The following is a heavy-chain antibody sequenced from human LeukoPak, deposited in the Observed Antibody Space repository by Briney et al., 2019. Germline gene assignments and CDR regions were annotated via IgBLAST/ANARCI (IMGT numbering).Heavy chain of an antibody. V-gene: IGHV4-34*01. Sequence: PSETLSLTCAVYGGFFSGYYWTWIRQTPEKGLEWIGEMNPSGSTNYNPSLKSRVTISVDTSRNQFSLKLSSVTAADTAVYYCARQYCSGGSCLDWYFDLWGRGTLVTVSS. D-gene: IGHD2-15*01. CDR3: ARQYCSGGSCLDWYFDL. CDR2: MNPSGST. CDR1: GGFFSGYY. J-gene: IGHJ2*01.